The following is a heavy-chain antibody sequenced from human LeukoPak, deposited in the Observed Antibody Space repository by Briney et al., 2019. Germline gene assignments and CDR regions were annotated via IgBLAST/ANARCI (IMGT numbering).Heavy chain of an antibody. CDR3: AREGYCSRTSCYPDY. V-gene: IGHV3-74*01. Sequence: GGSLRLSCAASGFTVNGYWMQWVRQAPGKGLVWVSRINTDGSTTRYADSVKGRFTISKDSAKNTLYLQMNSLRAEDTAVYYCAREGYCSRTSCYPDYWGQGALVTVSS. D-gene: IGHD2-2*01. CDR1: GFTVNGYW. J-gene: IGHJ4*02. CDR2: INTDGSTT.